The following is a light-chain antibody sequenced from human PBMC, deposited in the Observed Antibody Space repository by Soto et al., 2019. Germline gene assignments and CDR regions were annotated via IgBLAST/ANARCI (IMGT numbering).Light chain of an antibody. CDR3: QQYTNTNNPWM. V-gene: IGKV4-1*01. CDR1: QSVLYSSNNKNY. CDR2: DAS. Sequence: DIVMTQSPDSLGVSLGERATINCKSSQSVLYSSNNKNYLAWYQQKPGKAPKLLVYDASTLQSGVASRFSGSGSGTEFTLIISGLQPDDSATYYCQQYTNTNNPWMFGQGTKVDIK. J-gene: IGKJ1*01.